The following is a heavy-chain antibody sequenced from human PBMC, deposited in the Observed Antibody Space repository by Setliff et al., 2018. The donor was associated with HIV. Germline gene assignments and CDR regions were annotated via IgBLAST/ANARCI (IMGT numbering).Heavy chain of an antibody. CDR1: GGSISSHY. D-gene: IGHD5-18*01. CDR2: IYYSGST. J-gene: IGHJ3*02. Sequence: SETLSLTCTVSGGSISSHYWSWIRQPPGKGLEWIGSIYYSGSTNHNPSLKSRVTISVDTSKNQFSLKLSSVTAADTAVYYCARGGGVGMQLWPAYDAFDIWGQGTMVTVSS. CDR3: ARGGGVGMQLWPAYDAFDI. V-gene: IGHV4-59*11.